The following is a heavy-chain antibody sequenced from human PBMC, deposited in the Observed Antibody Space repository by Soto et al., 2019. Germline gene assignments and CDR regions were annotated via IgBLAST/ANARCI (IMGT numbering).Heavy chain of an antibody. CDR2: ISYDGSNK. CDR1: GCTFSSYG. V-gene: IGHV3-30*18. J-gene: IGHJ3*02. Sequence: QVQLVESGGGVVQPGRSLRLSCAASGCTFSSYGMHWVRQAPGKGLEWVAVISYDGSNKYYADSVKGRFTISRDNSKNTLYLQMNSLRAEDTAVYYCAKDLARYCSSTSCYAFDIWGQGTMVTVSS. D-gene: IGHD2-2*01. CDR3: AKDLARYCSSTSCYAFDI.